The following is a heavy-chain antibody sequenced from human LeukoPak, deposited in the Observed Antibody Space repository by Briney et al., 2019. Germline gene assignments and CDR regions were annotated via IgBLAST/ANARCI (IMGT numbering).Heavy chain of an antibody. V-gene: IGHV5-51*01. J-gene: IGHJ6*03. CDR2: IYPGDSDT. D-gene: IGHD3-16*01. CDR3: ARRGGGRDYYYMDV. Sequence: LGESLKISCKGSGDSFTNYWIGWVRQMPGKGLECMGIIYPGDSDTTYSPSFQGQVTISADKSINTVYLQWSNLKASDTATYYCARRGGGRDYYYMDVWGKGTTVTVSS. CDR1: GDSFTNYW.